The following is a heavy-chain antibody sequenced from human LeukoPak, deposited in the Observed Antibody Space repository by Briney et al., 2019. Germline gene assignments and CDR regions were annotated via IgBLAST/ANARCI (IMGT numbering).Heavy chain of an antibody. J-gene: IGHJ4*02. D-gene: IGHD2-15*01. CDR1: GYTFTSYY. CDR2: INSSGCST. Sequence: GASVKVSCKASGYTFTSYYMHWVRQAPGQGLEWMGIINSSGCSTSYAQKFQGRVTMTRDTSTSTVYMELSSLRSEDTAVYYCARVGLATPFDYWGQGTLVTVSS. V-gene: IGHV1-46*03. CDR3: ARVGLATPFDY.